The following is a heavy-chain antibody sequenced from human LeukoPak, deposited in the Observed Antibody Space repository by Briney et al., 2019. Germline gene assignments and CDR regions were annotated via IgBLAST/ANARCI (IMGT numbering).Heavy chain of an antibody. CDR3: ARQIRDYYASSGYYNLGY. CDR2: SGGT. Sequence: SGGTNYEQKFQGRVTMTRDTSISTAYMELGSLRSDDTAMYYCARQIRDYYASSGYYNLGYWGQGTLVTVSS. V-gene: IGHV1-2*02. D-gene: IGHD3-22*01. J-gene: IGHJ4*02.